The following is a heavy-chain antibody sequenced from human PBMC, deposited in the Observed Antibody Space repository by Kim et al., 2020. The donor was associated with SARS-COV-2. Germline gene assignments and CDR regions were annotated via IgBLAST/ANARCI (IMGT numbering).Heavy chain of an antibody. D-gene: IGHD4-17*01. CDR3: AKDLLRRTTDYYYGMDV. V-gene: IGHV3-30*02. Sequence: KGRFTISRDNSKNTLYLQMNSLRAEDTAVYYCAKDLLRRTTDYYYGMDVWGQGTTVTVSS. J-gene: IGHJ6*02.